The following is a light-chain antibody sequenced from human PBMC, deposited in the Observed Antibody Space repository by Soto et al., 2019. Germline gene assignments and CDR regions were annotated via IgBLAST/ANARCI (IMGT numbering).Light chain of an antibody. CDR3: SSYTSSSTLYV. V-gene: IGLV2-14*01. CDR2: DVS. CDR1: SSDVGGYNY. Sequence: QSALTQPASVSGSPGQSITISCTGTSSDVGGYNYVSWYQQHPGKAPKLMIYDVSNRPSGVSNPFSGSKSGNTASLTISGLQAEYEADYYCSSYTSSSTLYVFGTGTKVTVL. J-gene: IGLJ1*01.